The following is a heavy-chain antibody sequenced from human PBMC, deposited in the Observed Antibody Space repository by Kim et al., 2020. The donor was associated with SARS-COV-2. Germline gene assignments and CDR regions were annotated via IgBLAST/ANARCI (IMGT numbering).Heavy chain of an antibody. CDR1: GGSISTYY. Sequence: SETLSLTCTVSGGSISTYYWSWIRQAPGKGLEWIGDINYSGTTHSNPSLQRRLTTSVDTSKNQFSLRLSSVTAADTAVYYCARGRYTTSYNWFGPWGQGT. J-gene: IGHJ5*02. V-gene: IGHV4-59*01. CDR3: ARGRYTTSYNWFGP. CDR2: INYSGTT. D-gene: IGHD1-26*01.